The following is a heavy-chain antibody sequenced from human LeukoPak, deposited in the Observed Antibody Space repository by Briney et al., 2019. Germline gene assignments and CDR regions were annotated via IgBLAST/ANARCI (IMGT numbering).Heavy chain of an antibody. CDR3: ARSVSGDYWKSADY. J-gene: IGHJ4*02. CDR1: GFTFSTYA. Sequence: GGSLRLSCAASGFTFSTYAMNWVRQAPGQGLEWVSGISGSGGYYADSVEGRFTISRGNSKNTLFLQMNSLRAEDTALYYCARSVSGDYWKSADYWGQGTLVTVSS. CDR2: ISGSGG. V-gene: IGHV3-23*01. D-gene: IGHD4-17*01.